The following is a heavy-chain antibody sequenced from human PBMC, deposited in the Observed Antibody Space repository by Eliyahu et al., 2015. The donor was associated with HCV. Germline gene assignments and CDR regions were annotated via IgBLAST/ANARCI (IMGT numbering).Heavy chain of an antibody. CDR3: VRDGGYSGYETLDV. D-gene: IGHD5-12*01. CDR2: CNGDGTST. V-gene: IGHV3-74*01. J-gene: IGHJ6*02. Sequence: EVQLVESGGGLVQPGGSLSLSXAASGFILXNHWXHWVRQAPGKGLVWVSRCNGDGTSTSYADSVKGRFSISRDNAKDTLYLQMNSLRADDTAVYYCVRDGGYSGYETLDVWGQGTTVTVSS. CDR1: GFILXNHW.